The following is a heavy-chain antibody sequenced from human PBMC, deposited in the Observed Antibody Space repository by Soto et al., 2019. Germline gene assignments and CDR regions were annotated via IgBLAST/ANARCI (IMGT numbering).Heavy chain of an antibody. CDR3: AKDSGGRTSWYGVGFHP. D-gene: IGHD6-13*01. CDR1: GFTFSNYA. J-gene: IGHJ5*02. CDR2: ISGSGGST. Sequence: EVQLLESGGGLVQPGGSLRLSCAASGFTFSNYAMSWVRQAPGKGLEWVSTISGSGGSTYYADSVKGRFTISRDNSKNTLYLQMNSLRAEDTAVYYCAKDSGGRTSWYGVGFHPWGQGTLVTVSS. V-gene: IGHV3-23*01.